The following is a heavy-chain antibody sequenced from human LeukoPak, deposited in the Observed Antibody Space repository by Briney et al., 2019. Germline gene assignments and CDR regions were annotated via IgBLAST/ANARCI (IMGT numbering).Heavy chain of an antibody. D-gene: IGHD6-6*01. CDR3: AKELVWGTLGARVGRDPFDY. V-gene: IGHV3-23*01. J-gene: IGHJ4*02. CDR1: GFTFSNYA. CDR2: ISGSGGST. Sequence: GGSLRLSCAASGFTFSNYAMSWVRQAPGKGLEWVSAISGSGGSTYYADSVKGRFTVSRDNSKNTLYLQMNSLRAEDTAVYYCAKELVWGTLGARVGRDPFDYWGQGTLVTVSS.